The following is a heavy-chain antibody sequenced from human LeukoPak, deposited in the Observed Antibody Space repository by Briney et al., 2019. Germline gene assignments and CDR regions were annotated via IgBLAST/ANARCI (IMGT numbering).Heavy chain of an antibody. J-gene: IGHJ6*03. V-gene: IGHV4-34*01. CDR3: ARHPSYDILTGYQGYYMDV. Sequence: PSETLSLTCAVYGGSFSGYYWSWIRQPPGKGLEWIGEINHSGSTNYNPSLKSRVTISVDTSKNQFSLKLSSVTAADTAVYYCARHPSYDILTGYQGYYMDVWGKGTTVTISS. CDR2: INHSGST. D-gene: IGHD3-9*01. CDR1: GGSFSGYY.